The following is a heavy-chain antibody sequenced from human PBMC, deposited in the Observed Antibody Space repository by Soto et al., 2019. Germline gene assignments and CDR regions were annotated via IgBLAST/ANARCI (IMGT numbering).Heavy chain of an antibody. Sequence: TGGSLRLSCAASGFTFSDHYVDWVRQAPGKGLEWVGRNRNKDNGYTTEYAASVKGRFTISRDDSKNSVYLQMDSLKTEETAVYYCSRTSTGTFGDYWGQGILVTVSS. CDR3: SRTSTGTFGDY. J-gene: IGHJ4*02. CDR2: NRNKDNGYTT. D-gene: IGHD1-7*01. CDR1: GFTFSDHY. V-gene: IGHV3-72*01.